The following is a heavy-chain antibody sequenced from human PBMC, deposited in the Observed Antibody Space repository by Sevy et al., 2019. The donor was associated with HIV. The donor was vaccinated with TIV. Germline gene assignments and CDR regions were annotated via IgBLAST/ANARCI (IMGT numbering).Heavy chain of an antibody. D-gene: IGHD3-22*01. Sequence: SGTTLVKPTQTLTLTCTFSGFSLSTSGVGVGWIRQPPGKALEWLALIYWDDDKRYSPSLKSRLTITKDTSKNQVVLTMTNMDPVDTATYYCAHSLYYYDSSGYPDAFDIWGQGTMVTVSS. CDR3: AHSLYYYDSSGYPDAFDI. V-gene: IGHV2-5*02. CDR1: GFSLSTSGVG. J-gene: IGHJ3*02. CDR2: IYWDDDK.